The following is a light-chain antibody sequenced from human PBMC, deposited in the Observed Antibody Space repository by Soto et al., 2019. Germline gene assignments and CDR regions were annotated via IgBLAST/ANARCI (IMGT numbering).Light chain of an antibody. CDR3: QQYGGYSWT. CDR2: GVS. V-gene: IGKV1-5*03. J-gene: IGKJ1*01. CDR1: QTISNW. Sequence: DIQMTQSPSTLSASVGDRVTISCRASQTISNWLAWYQQKPGKAPNLLIYGVSNLASGVPSRFSGTGSGTEFPLPIRSLRPDDFATYSGQQYGGYSWTFGHGTKVEIK.